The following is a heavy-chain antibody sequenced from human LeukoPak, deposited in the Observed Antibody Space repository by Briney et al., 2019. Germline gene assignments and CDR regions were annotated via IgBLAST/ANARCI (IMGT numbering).Heavy chain of an antibody. CDR2: ISSSSSYI. Sequence: GGSLRLSCAASGFTFSSYSMNWVRQAPGKGLEWVSSISSSSSYIYYADSVKGRFTISRDNAKNSLYLQMNSLRAEDTAVYYCARDALIAAQKDYWGQGTLVTVSS. D-gene: IGHD6-13*01. V-gene: IGHV3-21*01. CDR3: ARDALIAAQKDY. J-gene: IGHJ4*02. CDR1: GFTFSSYS.